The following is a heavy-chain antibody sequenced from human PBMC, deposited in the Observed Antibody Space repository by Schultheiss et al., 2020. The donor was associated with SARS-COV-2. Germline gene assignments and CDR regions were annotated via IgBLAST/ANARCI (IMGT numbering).Heavy chain of an antibody. J-gene: IGHJ4*02. CDR1: GFTFSSYG. CDR3: AKPRRGS. V-gene: IGHV3-33*06. D-gene: IGHD3-16*01. Sequence: GGSLRLSCAASGFTFSSYGMHWVRQAPGKGLEWVALIWYDGSNKYYADSVKGRFTISRDNSKNTLYLQMNSLRAEDTAVYYCAKPRRGSWGQGTLVTVSS. CDR2: IWYDGSNK.